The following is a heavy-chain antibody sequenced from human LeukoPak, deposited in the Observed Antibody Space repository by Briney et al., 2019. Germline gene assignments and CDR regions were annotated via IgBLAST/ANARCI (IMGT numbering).Heavy chain of an antibody. J-gene: IGHJ4*02. D-gene: IGHD2-2*02. CDR3: AKEYTFHYSRIDY. CDR2: VSPPGGGT. Sequence: GGSLRLSCAASGFSFSYHGMNWVRQAPGKGLEWLSGVSPPGGGTYYADSVKGRFTISRDDSKNTLSLQMNSLRAEDTAVYYCAKEYTFHYSRIDYWGQGTLVTVSS. CDR1: GFSFSYHG. V-gene: IGHV3-23*01.